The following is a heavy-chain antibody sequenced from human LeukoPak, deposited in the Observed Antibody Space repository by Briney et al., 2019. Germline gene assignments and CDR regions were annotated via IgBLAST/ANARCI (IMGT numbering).Heavy chain of an antibody. D-gene: IGHD3-10*01. V-gene: IGHV3-23*01. CDR1: GFTFSNYA. CDR2: ISDSGGST. J-gene: IGHJ3*02. CDR3: ARDTHFYGSGSPAFDI. Sequence: GGSLRLSCAASGFTFSNYAMSWVRQAPGKGLEWVSSISDSGGSTYYADSVKGRFTISRDNAKNSLYLQMNSLRAEDTAVYYCARDTHFYGSGSPAFDIWGQGTMVTVSS.